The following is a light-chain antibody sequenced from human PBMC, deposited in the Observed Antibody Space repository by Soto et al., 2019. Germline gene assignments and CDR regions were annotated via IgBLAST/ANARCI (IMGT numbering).Light chain of an antibody. V-gene: IGKV4-1*01. CDR2: WAS. J-gene: IGKJ4*01. CDR1: RTVLYSSNNKNY. CDR3: QQYYSTPLT. Sequence: DCMMSPSPDFVLVSLGGTPTASCRPTRTVLYSSNNKNYLAWYQQKPGQPHKLLIYWASTRESGVPDRFSGSGSVTDFTLTISSLQAEDAAVYYCQQYYSTPLTVGRGTQVDIK.